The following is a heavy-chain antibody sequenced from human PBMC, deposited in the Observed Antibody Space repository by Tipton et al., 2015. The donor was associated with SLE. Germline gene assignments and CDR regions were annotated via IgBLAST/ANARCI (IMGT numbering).Heavy chain of an antibody. J-gene: IGHJ4*02. CDR3: AKGSLAATIRTVVDY. CDR1: GFTFSSYG. D-gene: IGHD5-12*01. V-gene: IGHV3-30*18. CDR2: ISYDGSNK. Sequence: SLRLSCAASGFTFSSYGMHWVRQAPGKGLEWVAVISYDGSNKYYADSVRFTISRDNSKNTLYLQMNSLRAEDTAVYYCAKGSLAATIRTVVDYWGQGTLVTVSS.